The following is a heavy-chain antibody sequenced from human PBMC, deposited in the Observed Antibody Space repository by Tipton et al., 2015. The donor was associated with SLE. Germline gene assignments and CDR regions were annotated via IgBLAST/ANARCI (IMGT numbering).Heavy chain of an antibody. J-gene: IGHJ4*02. V-gene: IGHV4-39*07. CDR3: ARSAGAAAGTFDY. CDR1: GGSISSSSYY. Sequence: LRLSCTVSGGSISSSSYYMSWIRQPPGKGLEWIGEINHSGSTNYNPSLKSRVTISVDTSKNQFSLKLSSVTAADTAVYYCARSAGAAAGTFDYWGQGTLVTVSS. D-gene: IGHD6-13*01. CDR2: INHSGST.